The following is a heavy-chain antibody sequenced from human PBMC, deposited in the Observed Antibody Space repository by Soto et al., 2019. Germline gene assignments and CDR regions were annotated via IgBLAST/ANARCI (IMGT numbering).Heavy chain of an antibody. V-gene: IGHV3-30*18. CDR2: ISYDGSNK. Sequence: HPGGSLRLSFAASGSTFSSYGMHWVRQAPGKGLEWVAVISYDGSNKYYADSVKGRFTISRDNSKNTLYLQMNSLRAEDTAVYYCAKDLSPGGRDYCIDDWGKGTTVTVPS. J-gene: IGHJ6*03. CDR1: GSTFSSYG. CDR3: AKDLSPGGRDYCIDD.